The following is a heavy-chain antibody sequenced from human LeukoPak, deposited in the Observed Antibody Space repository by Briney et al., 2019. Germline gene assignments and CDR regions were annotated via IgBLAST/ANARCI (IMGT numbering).Heavy chain of an antibody. J-gene: IGHJ4*02. CDR3: AKDQGQAVVPRRFDN. Sequence: GGSLRLSCAASGFMFSNFAMSWVRQAPGKGLEWVSTIYYNGGNTYSADSVKGRFTISRDNAKNTLYLQMNSLRAEDTAVYYCAKDQGQAVVPRRFDNWGQGTLVTVSS. D-gene: IGHD2-2*01. CDR1: GFMFSNFA. CDR2: IYYNGGNT. V-gene: IGHV3-23*01.